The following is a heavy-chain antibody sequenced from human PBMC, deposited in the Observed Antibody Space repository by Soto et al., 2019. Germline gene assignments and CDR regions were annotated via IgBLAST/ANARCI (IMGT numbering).Heavy chain of an antibody. J-gene: IGHJ6*03. D-gene: IGHD3-3*01. V-gene: IGHV3-23*01. CDR1: GFTFSSYA. CDR3: AKDVRSGYYTLYYYYMDV. Sequence: GGSLRLSCAASGFTFSSYAMSWVRQAPGKGLEWVSAISGSGGSTYYADSVKGRFTISRDNSKNTLYLQMNSLRAEDTAVYYCAKDVRSGYYTLYYYYMDVWGKGTTVTVSS. CDR2: ISGSGGST.